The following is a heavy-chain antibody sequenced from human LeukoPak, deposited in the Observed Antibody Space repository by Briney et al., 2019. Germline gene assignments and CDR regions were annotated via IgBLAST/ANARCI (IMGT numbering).Heavy chain of an antibody. J-gene: IGHJ2*01. CDR2: IYYSGST. D-gene: IGHD3-3*01. CDR3: ARIRRPHWYLDL. V-gene: IGHV4-30-4*08. CDR1: GDSISSTDYY. Sequence: PSETLSLTCTVSGDSISSTDYYWTWIRQPPGKGLEFVGFIYYSGSTKYNPSLKSRVTISAATSKTQFSLRLSYATAADTAVYYCARIRRPHWYLDLWGRGTLVTVSS.